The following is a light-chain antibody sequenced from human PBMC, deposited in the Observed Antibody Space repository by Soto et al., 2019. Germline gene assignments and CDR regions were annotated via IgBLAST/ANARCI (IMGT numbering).Light chain of an antibody. CDR3: QQYNSFPRT. Sequence: VIWMPQSPSLLSASTGDRVNIRCRMSQGISSYLAWYQQKPRTAPELLIYAASTMQSGVPLRFRGSESGTDYDLTMDCLQSDDFATYYYQQYNSFPRTFGKGTKVDIK. J-gene: IGKJ1*01. CDR1: QGISSY. CDR2: AAS. V-gene: IGKV1D-8*01.